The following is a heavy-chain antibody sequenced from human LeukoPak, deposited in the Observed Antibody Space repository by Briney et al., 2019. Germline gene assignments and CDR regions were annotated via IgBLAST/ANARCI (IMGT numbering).Heavy chain of an antibody. J-gene: IGHJ4*02. D-gene: IGHD3-10*01. CDR3: ARGGGITMHN. Sequence: PETLSLTCTVSGGSISSYYWSWIRQPPGKGLEWIGYIYYSGSTNYNPSLKSRVTISVDTSKNQFSLKLSSVTAADTAVYYCARGGGITMHNWGQGTLVTVSS. V-gene: IGHV4-59*01. CDR1: GGSISSYY. CDR2: IYYSGST.